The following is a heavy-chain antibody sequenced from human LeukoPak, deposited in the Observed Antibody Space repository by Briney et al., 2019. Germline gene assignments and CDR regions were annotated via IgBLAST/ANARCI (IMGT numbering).Heavy chain of an antibody. CDR2: IYYTGST. CDR1: GGPISGHY. J-gene: IGHJ6*03. CDR3: ARFSRGPYYMDV. Sequence: PSETLSLTCTVSGGPISGHYWSWIRQPPGKGLEWIGYIYYTGSTNYNPSLKSRVTISVDTSKNQFSLKLSSVTAADTAVYYCARFSRGPYYMDVWGKGTTVTVSS. D-gene: IGHD6-19*01. V-gene: IGHV4-59*11.